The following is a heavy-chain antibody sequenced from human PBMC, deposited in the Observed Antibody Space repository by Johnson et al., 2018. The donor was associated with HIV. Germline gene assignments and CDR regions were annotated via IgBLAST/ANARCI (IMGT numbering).Heavy chain of an antibody. J-gene: IGHJ3*02. CDR3: AKDPRSSSWYWDAFDI. CDR2: ISYDGSNK. CDR1: GFTFSSYG. D-gene: IGHD6-13*01. Sequence: VQLVESGGGVVQPGRSLRLSCAASGFTFSSYGMHWVRQAPGKGLEWVAVISYDGSNKYYADSVKGRFTISRDNSKNTLYLQMNSLRAEDTAVYYCAKDPRSSSWYWDAFDIWGQGTMVTVSS. V-gene: IGHV3-30*18.